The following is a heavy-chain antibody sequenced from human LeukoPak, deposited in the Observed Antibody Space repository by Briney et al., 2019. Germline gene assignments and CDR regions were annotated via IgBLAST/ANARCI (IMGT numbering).Heavy chain of an antibody. CDR3: AIQPRGIAAAFDY. V-gene: IGHV4-34*01. CDR2: INHSGST. J-gene: IGHJ4*02. D-gene: IGHD6-13*01. CDR1: GGSFSGYY. Sequence: SETLSLTCAVYGGSFSGYYWSWIRQPPGKGLEWIGEINHSGSTNYNPSLKSRVTISVDTSKNQFSLKLSSVTAADTAVYYCAIQPRGIAAAFDYWGQGTLVTVSS.